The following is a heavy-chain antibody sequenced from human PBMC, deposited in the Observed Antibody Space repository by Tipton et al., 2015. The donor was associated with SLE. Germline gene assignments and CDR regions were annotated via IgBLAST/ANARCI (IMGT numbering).Heavy chain of an antibody. J-gene: IGHJ5*02. CDR3: ASLLSGQWRRGDWFDP. D-gene: IGHD6-19*01. Sequence: QSGAEVRKPGSSVKVSCKASGGTFSSYAISWVRQAPGQGLEWMGGIIPILGTANYAQKFQGRVTITADESTSTAYMELSSLRSEDTAVYYCASLLSGQWRRGDWFDPWGQGTLITVSS. V-gene: IGHV1-69*01. CDR1: GGTFSSYA. CDR2: IIPILGTA.